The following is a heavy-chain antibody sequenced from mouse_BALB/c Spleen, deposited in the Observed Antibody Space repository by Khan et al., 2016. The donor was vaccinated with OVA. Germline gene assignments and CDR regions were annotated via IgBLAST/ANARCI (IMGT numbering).Heavy chain of an antibody. V-gene: IGHV14-3*02. CDR2: IDPAYGIT. J-gene: IGHJ2*01. CDR1: GFNFKATY. CDR3: ARMNA. Sequence: VQLQQSGAELVKPRASVKFSCTASGFNFKATYMHWVQERPEQGLEWLGRIDPAYGITKYDPNFQGQATITADTSSNTAYLQLSSLTSEDTAVYYCARMNAWGQGTTVTVSS.